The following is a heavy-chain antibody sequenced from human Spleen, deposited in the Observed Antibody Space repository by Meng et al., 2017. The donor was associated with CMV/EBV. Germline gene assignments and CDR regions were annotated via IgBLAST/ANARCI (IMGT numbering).Heavy chain of an antibody. CDR1: GFTFSGYF. CDR3: ARSYGSGRMDV. Sequence: GGSLRLSCVASGFTFSGYFMHWVRQVPGKGLVWVARINSDGSSTNYVDSVKSRLTISRDNAKNTMYLQIHSLRAEDRAVYYCARSYGSGRMDVWGHGTTVTVSS. D-gene: IGHD3-10*01. CDR2: INSDGSST. V-gene: IGHV3-74*01. J-gene: IGHJ6*02.